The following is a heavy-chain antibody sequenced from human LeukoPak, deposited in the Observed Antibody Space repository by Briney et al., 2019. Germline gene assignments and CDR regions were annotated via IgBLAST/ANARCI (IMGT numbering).Heavy chain of an antibody. D-gene: IGHD2-2*01. V-gene: IGHV3-74*01. CDR2: INSDGSST. CDR1: GFTFSRYW. J-gene: IGHJ5*02. CDR3: ARYPSRYCTSTSCYLVH. Sequence: GGSLRLSCAASGFTFSRYWMYWVRQAPGKGLVWVSRINSDGSSTSYADSVKGRFTISRDNAKNSLYLQMHSLRAEDPAVYYCARYPSRYCTSTSCYLVHWGQGALVTVSS.